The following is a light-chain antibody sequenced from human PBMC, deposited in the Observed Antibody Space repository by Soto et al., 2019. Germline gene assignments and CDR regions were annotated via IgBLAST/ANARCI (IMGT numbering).Light chain of an antibody. CDR2: GAS. J-gene: IGKJ3*01. Sequence: EVVLTQSPGTLSLSPGARATLSCRASQSVNDNHLAWYQQKGGQAPRLLIYGASTRATGVPERFSGSGFGSGYSIIINRRGPEAFVLYYCLLYGGSPPGCTFCPGP. V-gene: IGKV3-20*01. CDR3: LLYGGSPPGCT. CDR1: QSVNDNH.